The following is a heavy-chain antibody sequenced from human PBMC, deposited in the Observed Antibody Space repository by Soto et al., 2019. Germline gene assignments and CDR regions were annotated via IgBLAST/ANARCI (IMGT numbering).Heavy chain of an antibody. J-gene: IGHJ4*02. D-gene: IGHD4-4*01. CDR1: GYTFTTYS. CDR2: ISAYNGNT. CDR3: ARDHRPTTVTQYYFDY. Sequence: QVQLVQSGAEVKEPGASVKVSCKTSGYTFTTYSISWVRQAPGQGLEWMGWISAYNGNTNYAQKFQARVNMTTDTSTTTAYMELRSLRSDDTAVFYCARDHRPTTVTQYYFDYWGQGTLVTVSS. V-gene: IGHV1-18*01.